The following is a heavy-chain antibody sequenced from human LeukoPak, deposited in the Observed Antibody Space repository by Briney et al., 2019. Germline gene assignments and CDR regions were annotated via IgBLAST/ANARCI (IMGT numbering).Heavy chain of an antibody. J-gene: IGHJ6*03. Sequence: PGGSLRLSCAASGFTFSSYAMSWVRQAPGKGLEWVSVISASGRNTYYSESAKGQFTISRDNSKNTLYLQMSSLIAEDTAVYYCVRRGSNYPYYIDVWGKGTTVTVSS. V-gene: IGHV3-23*01. CDR1: GFTFSSYA. CDR2: ISASGRNT. CDR3: VRRGSNYPYYIDV.